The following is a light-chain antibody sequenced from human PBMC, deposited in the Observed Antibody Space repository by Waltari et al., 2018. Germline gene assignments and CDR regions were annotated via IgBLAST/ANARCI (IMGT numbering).Light chain of an antibody. Sequence: QLVLTQSPSASASLGASVKVTCTLSSGHTSYAIAWHQQQPGKGPRYLMKINSDGSHSKGDGIPDRFSGSSSGAERYLTISSLQSEDDADYYCQTWDTGILVFGGGTKLTVL. CDR3: QTWDTGILV. V-gene: IGLV4-69*01. CDR1: SGHTSYA. J-gene: IGLJ3*02. CDR2: INSDGSH.